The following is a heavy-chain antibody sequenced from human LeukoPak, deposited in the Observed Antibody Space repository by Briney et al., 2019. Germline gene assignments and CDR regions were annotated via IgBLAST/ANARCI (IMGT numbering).Heavy chain of an antibody. CDR2: ISGSGGST. D-gene: IGHD4-23*01. J-gene: IGHJ4*02. CDR1: GFTFSSYA. Sequence: PGGSLRLSCAASGFTFSSYAMSWVRQAPGKGLEWVSAISGSGGSTYYADSVKGRFTISRDNSKNTLYLQMNSLRAEDTAVYYCAKDLSRGGGNLPAYFDYWGQGTLVTVSS. V-gene: IGHV3-23*01. CDR3: AKDLSRGGGNLPAYFDY.